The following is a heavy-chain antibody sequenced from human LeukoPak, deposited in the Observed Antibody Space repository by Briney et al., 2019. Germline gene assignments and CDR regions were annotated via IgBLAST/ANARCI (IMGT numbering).Heavy chain of an antibody. D-gene: IGHD2-21*02. V-gene: IGHV4-30-4*01. J-gene: IGHJ4*02. Sequence: SETLSLTCNVSGGSISGGDKYWGWIRQHPGKGLEWIGYIYYSVSTYYNTSLKSRLTISADTSENQLSLHLTSVTAADTAVYFCARVTRWAGLDFWGQGTLVTVSS. CDR3: ARVTRWAGLDF. CDR1: GGSISGGDKY. CDR2: IYYSVST.